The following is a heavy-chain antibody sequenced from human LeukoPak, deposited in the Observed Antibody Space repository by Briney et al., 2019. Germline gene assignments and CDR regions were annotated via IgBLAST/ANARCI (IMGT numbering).Heavy chain of an antibody. CDR3: ARVVVAAEYNWFDP. Sequence: GGSLRLSCAASGFTFSSYWMNWVRQAPGKGLEWVSVICSGGSTYYADSVKGRFTISRDNSKNTLYLQMNSLRAEDTAVYYCARVVVAAEYNWFDPWGQGTLVTVSS. V-gene: IGHV3-53*01. D-gene: IGHD2-15*01. CDR2: ICSGGST. CDR1: GFTFSSYW. J-gene: IGHJ5*02.